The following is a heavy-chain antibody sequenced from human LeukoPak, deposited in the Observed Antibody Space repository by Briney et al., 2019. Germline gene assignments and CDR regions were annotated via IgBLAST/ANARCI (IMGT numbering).Heavy chain of an antibody. CDR3: ARARDTSSLYYFDY. CDR2: IIPILGIA. Sequence: VKVSCKASGGTFSSYAITWVHQAPGQGLEWMGRIIPILGIAYYAQKFQGRVTVTADISTRTAYMELSSLRSEDTAVYYCARARDTSSLYYFDYWGQGTLVTVSS. V-gene: IGHV1-69*04. CDR1: GGTFSSYA. J-gene: IGHJ4*02. D-gene: IGHD6-13*01.